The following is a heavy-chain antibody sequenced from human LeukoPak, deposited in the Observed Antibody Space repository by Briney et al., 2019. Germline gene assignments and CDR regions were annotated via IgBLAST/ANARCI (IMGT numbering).Heavy chain of an antibody. CDR2: INSDGSST. CDR1: GFTFSSYW. V-gene: IGHV3-74*01. Sequence: GGSLRLSCAASGFTFSSYWMHWVRHAPGKGLVWVSRINSDGSSTSYADSVKGRFTISRDNAKNTLYLQMGSLRAEDMAVYYCARGRRYDYVWGSYRLSPFDYWGQGTLVTVSS. CDR3: ARGRRYDYVWGSYRLSPFDY. D-gene: IGHD3-16*02. J-gene: IGHJ4*02.